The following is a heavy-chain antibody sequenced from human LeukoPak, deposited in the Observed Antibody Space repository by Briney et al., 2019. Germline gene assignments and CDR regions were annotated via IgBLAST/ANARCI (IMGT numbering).Heavy chain of an antibody. CDR3: ASMGYLGGGLDSYGYRHDY. Sequence: GRSLRLSCAASGFTFSSYGMHWVRQAPGKGLEWVAVTWDDGSNKYYADSVKGRFTISRDNSKNTLYLQMNSLRAEDTAVYYCASMGYLGGGLDSYGYRHDYWGQGTLVTVSS. D-gene: IGHD5-18*01. CDR1: GFTFSSYG. J-gene: IGHJ4*02. CDR2: TWDDGSNK. V-gene: IGHV3-33*01.